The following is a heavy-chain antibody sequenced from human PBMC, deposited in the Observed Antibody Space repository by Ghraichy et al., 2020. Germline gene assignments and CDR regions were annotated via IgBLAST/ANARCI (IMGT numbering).Heavy chain of an antibody. V-gene: IGHV3-7*03. D-gene: IGHD2/OR15-2a*01. CDR3: AREVKNSIGHSWQTDFDY. CDR2: VKEDGRDK. J-gene: IGHJ4*02. CDR1: GFTFRTFY. Sequence: GGSLRLSCAASGFTFRTFYMSWVRQAPGKGLEWVANVKEDGRDKFYVASVKGRFTVSRDNAKSSLYLQMNSLRAEDTAIYYCAREVKNSIGHSWQTDFDYWGQGTLITVSS.